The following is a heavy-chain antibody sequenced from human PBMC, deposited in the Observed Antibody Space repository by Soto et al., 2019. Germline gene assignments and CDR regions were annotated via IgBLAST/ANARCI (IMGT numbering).Heavy chain of an antibody. CDR2: ISGSGGST. Sequence: GGSLRLSCAASGFTFSSYAMSWVRQAPGKGLEWVSAISGSGGSTYYADSVKGRFTISRDNSKNTLYLQMNSLRAEDTAVYYCAKNLAARYYYYYGMDVWGQGTTVTVSS. CDR1: GFTFSSYA. J-gene: IGHJ6*02. CDR3: AKNLAARYYYYYGMDV. V-gene: IGHV3-23*01. D-gene: IGHD6-6*01.